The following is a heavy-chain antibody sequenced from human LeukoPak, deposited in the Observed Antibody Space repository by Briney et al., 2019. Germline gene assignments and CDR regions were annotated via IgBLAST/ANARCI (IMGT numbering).Heavy chain of an antibody. V-gene: IGHV4-30-4*01. CDR1: GGSISSGDYY. D-gene: IGHD3-22*01. Sequence: SQTLSLTCTVSGGSISSGDYYWSWIRQPPGKGLEWIGYIYYSGSTYYNPSLKSRVTISVDTSKNQFSLKLSSVTAADTAVYYCARDSPSDLYDSGGSYQSDAFDIWGQGTMVTVSS. CDR2: IYYSGST. CDR3: ARDSPSDLYDSGGSYQSDAFDI. J-gene: IGHJ3*02.